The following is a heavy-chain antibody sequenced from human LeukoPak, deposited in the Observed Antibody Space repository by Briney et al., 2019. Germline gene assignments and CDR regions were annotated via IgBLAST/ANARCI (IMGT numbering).Heavy chain of an antibody. D-gene: IGHD6-13*01. J-gene: IGHJ4*02. CDR2: MNPNGGNT. V-gene: IGHV1-8*01. CDR1: GYTFTSYD. CDR3: ARESSSGQNFDY. Sequence: ASVKVSCKASGYTFTSYDINWVRQAPGQGLEWMGWMNPNGGNTGYAQKFQGRVTMTRNTSISTAYMELSSLRSEDTAVYYCARESSSGQNFDYWGQGTLVTVSS.